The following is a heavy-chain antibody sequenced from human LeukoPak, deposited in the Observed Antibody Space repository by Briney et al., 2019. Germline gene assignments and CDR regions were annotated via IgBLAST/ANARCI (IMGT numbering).Heavy chain of an antibody. J-gene: IGHJ4*02. V-gene: IGHV3-53*01. Sequence: GGSLRLSCAASGFTFSSYEMSWVRQAPGKGLEWVSIIYSGGYTDYADSVKGRFTISRDNSKNTLYLQVNSLTAEDTAMYYCAREQRGSGSYYTYYFDYWGQGTLVTVSS. CDR2: IYSGGYT. CDR1: GFTFSSYE. D-gene: IGHD3-10*01. CDR3: AREQRGSGSYYTYYFDY.